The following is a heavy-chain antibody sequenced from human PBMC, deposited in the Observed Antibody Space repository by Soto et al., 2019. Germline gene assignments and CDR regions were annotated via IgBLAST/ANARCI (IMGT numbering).Heavy chain of an antibody. V-gene: IGHV3-74*01. J-gene: IGHJ4*02. CDR3: ARDIDSSG. CDR1: GFPFSTNW. CDR2: INSDGTST. Sequence: GGSLRLSCAASGFPFSTNWMHWVRQAPGKGLVWVSRINSDGTSTNYADSVKGRFTISRDNAKNTLYLQMNSLRGEDTAMYSCARDIDSSGWGQGTLVTVSS. D-gene: IGHD3-22*01.